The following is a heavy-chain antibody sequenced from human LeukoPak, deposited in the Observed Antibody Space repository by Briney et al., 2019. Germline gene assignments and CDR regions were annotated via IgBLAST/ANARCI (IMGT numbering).Heavy chain of an antibody. D-gene: IGHD3-22*01. CDR3: ARDHPTYYYDSSGFRPFDY. Sequence: GASVKVSFKASGGTFSSYAISWVRQAPGQGLEWMGRIIPILGIANYAQKFQGGVTITADKSTSTAYMELSSLRSEDTAVYYCARDHPTYYYDSSGFRPFDYWGQGTLVTVSS. CDR2: IIPILGIA. CDR1: GGTFSSYA. J-gene: IGHJ4*02. V-gene: IGHV1-69*04.